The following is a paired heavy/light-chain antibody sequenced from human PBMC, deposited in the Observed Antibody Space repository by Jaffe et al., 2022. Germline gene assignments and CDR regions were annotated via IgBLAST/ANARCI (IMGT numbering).Light chain of an antibody. V-gene: IGKV4-1*01. CDR3: QQYYSTPYT. J-gene: IGKJ2*01. CDR2: WAS. CDR1: QSVLYSSNNRNY. Sequence: DIVMTQSPDSLAVSLGERATINCKSSQSVLYSSNNRNYLAWYQQKPGQPPKSLIYWASTRESGVPDRFSGSGSGTDFTLTISSLQAEDVAVYYCQQYYSTPYTFGQGTKLEIK.
Heavy chain of an antibody. D-gene: IGHD2-21*01. Sequence: EVQLVESGGGLVQPGGSLRLSCAASGFTFSSYSMNWVRQAPGKGLEWVSYVSSTSGTIYYADSVKGRFTISRDSAKNSLYLQMNSLRAGDTAVYYCARGIIGDHGGCFDYWGQGTLVTVSS. CDR2: VSSTSGTI. J-gene: IGHJ4*02. V-gene: IGHV3-48*01. CDR1: GFTFSSYS. CDR3: ARGIIGDHGGCFDY.